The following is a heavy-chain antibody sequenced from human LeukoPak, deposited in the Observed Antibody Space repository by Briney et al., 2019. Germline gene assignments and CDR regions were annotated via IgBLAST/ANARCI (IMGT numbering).Heavy chain of an antibody. CDR3: TTDSLTHDYGDYVMDY. D-gene: IGHD4-17*01. V-gene: IGHV3-15*01. Sequence: SWIRQAPGKGLEWVGRIKSKTDGGTTDYAAPVKGRFTISRDDSKNTLYLQMNSLKTEDTAVYYCTTDSLTHDYGDYVMDYWGQGTLVTVSS. J-gene: IGHJ4*02. CDR2: IKSKTDGGTT.